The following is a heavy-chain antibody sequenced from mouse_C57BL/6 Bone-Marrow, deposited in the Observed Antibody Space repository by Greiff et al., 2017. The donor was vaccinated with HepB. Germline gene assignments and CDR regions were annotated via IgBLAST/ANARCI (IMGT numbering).Heavy chain of an antibody. Sequence: EVKVVESGGDLVKPGGSLKLSCAASGFTFSSYGMSWVRQTPDKRLEWVATISSGGSYTYYPDSVKGRFTISRDNAKNTLYLQMSSLKSEDTAMYYCARRGVTTEGYWYFDVWGTGTTVTVSS. CDR3: ARRGVTTEGYWYFDV. CDR1: GFTFSSYG. J-gene: IGHJ1*03. D-gene: IGHD2-2*01. V-gene: IGHV5-6*02. CDR2: ISSGGSYT.